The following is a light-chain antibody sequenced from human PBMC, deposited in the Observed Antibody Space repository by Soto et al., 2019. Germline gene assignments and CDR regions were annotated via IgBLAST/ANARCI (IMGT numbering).Light chain of an antibody. CDR3: NSYTSASTWV. Sequence: QSALTQPASVSGSPGQSITISCTGTSSDVAAYVYVSWYQHHPGKAPKLMLYAVSNRPSGVSDRFSGSKSGNTASLTISGLQAEDEADYYCNSYTSASTWVFGGGTKLTVL. CDR2: AVS. V-gene: IGLV2-14*01. J-gene: IGLJ3*02. CDR1: SSDVAAYVY.